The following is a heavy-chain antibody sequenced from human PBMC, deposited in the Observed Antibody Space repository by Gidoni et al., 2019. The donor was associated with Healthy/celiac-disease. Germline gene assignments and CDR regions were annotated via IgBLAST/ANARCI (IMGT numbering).Heavy chain of an antibody. J-gene: IGHJ5*02. CDR1: GGTFSSYA. CDR3: ARGGRHTRFDP. V-gene: IGHV1-69*06. Sequence: VHLVQSRAGGKKPGSPLAVSGKAAGGTFSSYAISWVRQAPGQGLEWMGGIIPIFGTANYAQKFQGRVTITADKSTSTAYMELSSLRSEDTAVYYCARGGRHTRFDPWGQGTLVTVSS. CDR2: IIPIFGTA.